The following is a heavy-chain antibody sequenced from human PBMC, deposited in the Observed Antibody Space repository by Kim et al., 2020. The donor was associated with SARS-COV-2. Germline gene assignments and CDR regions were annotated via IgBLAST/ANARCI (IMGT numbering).Heavy chain of an antibody. Sequence: NTKYSQKFQGRVTITRDTSASTAYMELSSLRSEDTAVYYCARGGSSGYFSWGQGTLVTVSS. V-gene: IGHV1-3*01. CDR3: ARGGSSGYFS. J-gene: IGHJ5*02. D-gene: IGHD3-22*01. CDR2: NT.